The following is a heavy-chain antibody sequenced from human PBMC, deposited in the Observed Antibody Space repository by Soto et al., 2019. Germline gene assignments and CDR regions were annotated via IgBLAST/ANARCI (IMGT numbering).Heavy chain of an antibody. V-gene: IGHV4-34*01. CDR2: INHSGST. CDR3: ASGTFDWLAY. J-gene: IGHJ4*02. Sequence: PSETLSLTCAVYGGSFSGYYWSWIRQPPGKGLEWIGEINHSGSTNYNPSLKSRVTISVDTSKNQFSLKLSSVTAADTAVYYCASGTFDWLAYWGQGTLVSVS. CDR1: GGSFSGYY. D-gene: IGHD3-9*01.